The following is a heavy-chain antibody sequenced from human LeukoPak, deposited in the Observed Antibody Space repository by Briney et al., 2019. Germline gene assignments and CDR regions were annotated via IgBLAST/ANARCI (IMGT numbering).Heavy chain of an antibody. CDR2: ISYDGSNK. CDR3: YGGDDAFDI. CDR1: GFTFSSYG. V-gene: IGHV3-30*03. J-gene: IGHJ3*02. Sequence: GSLRLSCAASGFTFSSYGMHWVRQAPGKVLEWVAVISYDGSNKYYADSVKGRFTISRDNSKNTLYLQMNSLRAEDTAVYYCYGGDDAFDIWGQGTMVTVSS. D-gene: IGHD3-10*01.